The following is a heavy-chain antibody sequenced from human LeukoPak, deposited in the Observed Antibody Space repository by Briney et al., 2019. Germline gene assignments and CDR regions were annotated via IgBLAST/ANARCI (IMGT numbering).Heavy chain of an antibody. J-gene: IGHJ4*02. CDR3: ARAPDYGGTPTHFDY. Sequence: SQTLSLTCTVSGGPISSGGYYWSWIRQHPGKGLEWIGYIYYSGSTYYNPSLKSRVTISVDTSKNQFSLKLSSVTAADTAVYYCARAPDYGGTPTHFDYWGQGTLVTVSS. D-gene: IGHD4-23*01. CDR2: IYYSGST. V-gene: IGHV4-31*03. CDR1: GGPISSGGYY.